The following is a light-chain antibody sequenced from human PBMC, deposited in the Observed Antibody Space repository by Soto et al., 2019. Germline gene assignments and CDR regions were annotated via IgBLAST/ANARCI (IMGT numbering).Light chain of an antibody. J-gene: IGKJ5*01. CDR3: QQFKNWPLT. V-gene: IGKV3D-15*01. CDR1: HIVSSN. CDR2: GAS. Sequence: EIVLTQSPGTLSLSPGERATLSCRASHIVSSNSLAWYQQKPGQAPRLLIYGASTRATGIPARFSGSGSGTEFTLTISSLQSEDFAVYYCQQFKNWPLTFGQGTRLEN.